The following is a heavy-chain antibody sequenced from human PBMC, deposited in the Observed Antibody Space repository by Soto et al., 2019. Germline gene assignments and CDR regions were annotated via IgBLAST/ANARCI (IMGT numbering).Heavy chain of an antibody. D-gene: IGHD2-21*01. Sequence: QVQLVQSGAEVKRPGASVKVSCKVSGNTLSELSMHWVRQGPGKGLEGLGGFDPEDGKTIYSQRFKGRVTMTEDTSTNTAYMELSSLTSEDTAMYFCATDLVERVFGMPTASYYFYAMDVWGQGTTVTVSS. V-gene: IGHV1-24*01. CDR2: FDPEDGKT. J-gene: IGHJ6*02. CDR3: ATDLVERVFGMPTASYYFYAMDV. CDR1: GNTLSELS.